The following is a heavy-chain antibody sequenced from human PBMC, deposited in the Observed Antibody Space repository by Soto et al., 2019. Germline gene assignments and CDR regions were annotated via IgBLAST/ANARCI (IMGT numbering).Heavy chain of an antibody. D-gene: IGHD3-10*01. Sequence: GGSLRLSCAASGFTFSIYAMSWVRQAPGKGLEWVSAISGSGGSTYYADSVKGRFTISRDNSKNTLYLQMNSLRAEDTAVYYCAGSAVVRGVIYYCGQGTLVTVSS. CDR3: AGSAVVRGVIYY. CDR2: ISGSGGST. V-gene: IGHV3-23*01. J-gene: IGHJ4*02. CDR1: GFTFSIYA.